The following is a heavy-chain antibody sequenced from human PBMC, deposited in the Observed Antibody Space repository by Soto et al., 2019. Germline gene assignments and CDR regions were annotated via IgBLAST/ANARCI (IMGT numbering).Heavy chain of an antibody. J-gene: IGHJ4*02. CDR3: ARGPYDFWSGHDEYYFDY. CDR1: GYTFTSYD. Sequence: ASVKVSCKASGYTFTSYDINWVRQATGQGLEWMGWMNPNSGNTGYAQKFQGRVTMTRNTSISTAYMELSSLRSEDTAVYYCARGPYDFWSGHDEYYFDYWGQGTLVTVSS. D-gene: IGHD3-3*01. V-gene: IGHV1-8*01. CDR2: MNPNSGNT.